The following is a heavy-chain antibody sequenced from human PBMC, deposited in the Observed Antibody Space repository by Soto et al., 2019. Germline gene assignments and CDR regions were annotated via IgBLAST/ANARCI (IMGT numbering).Heavy chain of an antibody. CDR3: ASTGMTTADNWFDP. V-gene: IGHV4-31*03. J-gene: IGHJ5*02. D-gene: IGHD4-17*01. Sequence: QVQLQESGPGLVKPSQTLSLTCTVSGGSISSGGYYWSWIRQHPGKGLEWIGYIYYSGSTYYNPSLRSRVTISVDTSKTQFYLKLSSVTAADTAVYYCASTGMTTADNWFDPWGQGTLVTVSS. CDR1: GGSISSGGYY. CDR2: IYYSGST.